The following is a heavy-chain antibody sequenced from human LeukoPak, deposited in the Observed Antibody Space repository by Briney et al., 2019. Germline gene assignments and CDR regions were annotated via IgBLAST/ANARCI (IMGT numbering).Heavy chain of an antibody. D-gene: IGHD3-16*01. CDR3: ARALSVFGGVISAFDY. V-gene: IGHV1-46*01. J-gene: IGHJ4*02. CDR1: GYTFTTYY. Sequence: ASVKVSCKASGYTFTTYYLHWVRQAPGQGLEWMGIINPSGGSTSYAQEFQGRVTMTKDTSTSTVYMELSSLRSEDTAVYYCARALSVFGGVISAFDYWGQGTLVTVSS. CDR2: INPSGGST.